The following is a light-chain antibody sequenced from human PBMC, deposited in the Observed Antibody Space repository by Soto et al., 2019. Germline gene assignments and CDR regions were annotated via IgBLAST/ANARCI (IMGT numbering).Light chain of an antibody. V-gene: IGKV1-5*01. J-gene: IGKJ3*01. CDR3: QQYNTCPFT. CDR2: DAS. CDR1: QSISNW. Sequence: DIQMTQSPSTLSASIGDRVTITCRASQSISNWLAWYQQRPGKAPKVLIYDASSLESGVPSRFSGSGSGTEFTLPISCLQPDDFATYYCQQYNTCPFTFGPGTKVDFK.